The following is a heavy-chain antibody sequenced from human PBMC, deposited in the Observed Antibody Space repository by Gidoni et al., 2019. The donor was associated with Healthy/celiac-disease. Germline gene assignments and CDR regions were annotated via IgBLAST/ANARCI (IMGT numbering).Heavy chain of an antibody. CDR1: GFTFSSYA. J-gene: IGHJ4*02. CDR3: AKFHGSGSYLPNY. Sequence: EVQLLESGGGLVQPGGSLRLSCAASGFTFSSYAMSWVRQAPGKGLEWVSAIGGSGGSTYYADSVKGRFTISRDNSKNTLYLQMNGLGAEDTAVYYCAKFHGSGSYLPNYWGQGTLVTVSS. V-gene: IGHV3-23*01. CDR2: IGGSGGST. D-gene: IGHD3-10*01.